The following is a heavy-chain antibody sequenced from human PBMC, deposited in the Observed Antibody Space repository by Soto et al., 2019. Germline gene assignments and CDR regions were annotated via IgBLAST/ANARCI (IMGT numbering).Heavy chain of an antibody. J-gene: IGHJ4*02. V-gene: IGHV1-46*03. Sequence: GASVKVSCKASGYTFTSYYMHWVRQAPGQGLEWMGIINPSGGSTSYAQKFQGRVTMTRDTSTSTVYMELSSLRTEDTAVYYCARAVVVVPAAPRTNDYWGQGTLVTVSS. CDR1: GYTFTSYY. CDR3: ARAVVVVPAAPRTNDY. D-gene: IGHD2-2*01. CDR2: INPSGGST.